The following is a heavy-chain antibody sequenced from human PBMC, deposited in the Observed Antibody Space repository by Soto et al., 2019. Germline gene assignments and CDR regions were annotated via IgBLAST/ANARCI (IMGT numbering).Heavy chain of an antibody. CDR3: AQGGLSSGYYYDSYYYYYGMDV. J-gene: IGHJ6*02. D-gene: IGHD3-22*01. Sequence: PGGSLRLSCAASGFTFSSYAMIWVRQAPGKGLEWVSAISGSGGSTYYADSVKGRFTISRDNSKNTLYLQMNSLRAEDTAVYYCAQGGLSSGYYYDSYYYYYGMDVWGQGTTVTVSS. CDR2: ISGSGGST. CDR1: GFTFSSYA. V-gene: IGHV3-23*01.